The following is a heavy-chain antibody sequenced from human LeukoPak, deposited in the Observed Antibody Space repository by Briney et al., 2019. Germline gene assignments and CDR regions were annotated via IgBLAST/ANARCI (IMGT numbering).Heavy chain of an antibody. CDR3: AKAISGRRWLQLLIYFDY. CDR1: GFTFSSYG. Sequence: GGSLRLSCAASGFTFSSYGMSWVRQAPGKGLEWVSAISGSGGSTYYADSVKGRFTISRDNSKNTLYLQMNSLRAEDTAVYYCAKAISGRRWLQLLIYFDYWGQGTLVTVSS. J-gene: IGHJ4*02. D-gene: IGHD5-24*01. CDR2: ISGSGGST. V-gene: IGHV3-23*01.